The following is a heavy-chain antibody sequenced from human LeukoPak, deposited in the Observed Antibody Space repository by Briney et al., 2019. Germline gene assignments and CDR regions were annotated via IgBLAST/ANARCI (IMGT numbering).Heavy chain of an antibody. D-gene: IGHD2-15*01. CDR1: GVTFSSYG. Sequence: PGGSLRLSCAASGVTFSSYGMHWVRQAPGKGLEWVAVISYDGSNKYYADSVKGRFTISRDNSKNTLYMQMNSLRAEDTAVYYYAKGRIVVVVAAPGGYGMDVWGQGTTVTVSS. CDR3: AKGRIVVVVAAPGGYGMDV. CDR2: ISYDGSNK. V-gene: IGHV3-30*18. J-gene: IGHJ6*02.